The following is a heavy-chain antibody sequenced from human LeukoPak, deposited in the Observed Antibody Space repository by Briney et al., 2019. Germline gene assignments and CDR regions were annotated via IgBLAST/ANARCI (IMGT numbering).Heavy chain of an antibody. CDR1: GFSFNTHT. CDR3: ARGLYYMDV. CDR2: ISGSTTVI. J-gene: IGHJ6*03. Sequence: GGSLRLSCAASGFSFNTHTLAWVRQAPGKGLGWVSYISGSTTVIHYADSVKGRFTISRDNAKNSLYLQMSSLKVEDTAIYYCARGLYYMDVWGNGTTVTVSS. V-gene: IGHV3-48*01.